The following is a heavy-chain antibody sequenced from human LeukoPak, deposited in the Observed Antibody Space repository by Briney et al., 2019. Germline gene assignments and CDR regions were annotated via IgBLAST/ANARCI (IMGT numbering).Heavy chain of an antibody. J-gene: IGHJ4*02. Sequence: ASVKVSCKASGYTFTSYGISWVRQAPGQGLEWMGWISAYNGNTNYAQKLQGRVTMTTDTSTSTAYMELRSLRSDDTAVYYCARDRTRDIVATMLNYWGQGTLVTVSS. CDR3: ARDRTRDIVATMLNY. CDR1: GYTFTSYG. CDR2: ISAYNGNT. V-gene: IGHV1-18*01. D-gene: IGHD5-12*01.